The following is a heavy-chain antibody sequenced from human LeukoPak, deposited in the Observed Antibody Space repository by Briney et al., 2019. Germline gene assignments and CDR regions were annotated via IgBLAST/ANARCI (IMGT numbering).Heavy chain of an antibody. CDR3: ARAGGTTVTTDKFDS. D-gene: IGHD4-17*01. J-gene: IGHJ4*02. V-gene: IGHV4-61*02. Sequence: SETLSLTCTVSGGSISSGSYYWSWIRQPAGKGLEWIGRIYSSGSTNYNPSLKSRVPISADPSENQFSLKLTSVTAADTAVYYCARAGGTTVTTDKFDSWGQGTLVTVSS. CDR1: GGSISSGSYY. CDR2: IYSSGST.